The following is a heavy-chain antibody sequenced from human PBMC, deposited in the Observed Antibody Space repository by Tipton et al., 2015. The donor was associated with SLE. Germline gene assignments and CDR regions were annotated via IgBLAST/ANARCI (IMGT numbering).Heavy chain of an antibody. D-gene: IGHD2-2*01. CDR2: IYHSGKS. CDR3: ARVDDAYGFDT. Sequence: TLSLTCTVSGGSISSSGSYWGWVRQPPGKGLEWIGNIYHSGKSFYNPSLESRLTMSVDTSKNQVSVNLTSVTAADTAVYFCARVDDAYGFDTWGQGTLVTVSS. J-gene: IGHJ5*02. V-gene: IGHV4-39*07. CDR1: GGSISSSGSY.